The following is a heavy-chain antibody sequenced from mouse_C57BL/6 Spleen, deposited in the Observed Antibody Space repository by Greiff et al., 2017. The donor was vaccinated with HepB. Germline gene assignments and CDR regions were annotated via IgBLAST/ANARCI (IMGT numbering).Heavy chain of an antibody. Sequence: VQLQQSGAELVRPGASVKLSCTASGFNIKDDYMHWVKQRPEQGLEWIGWIDPENGDTEYASKFQGKATITADTSSNTAYLQLSSLTSEDTAVYYCTRVSYGRSFDYWGQGTTLTVSS. CDR2: IDPENGDT. V-gene: IGHV14-4*01. CDR3: TRVSYGRSFDY. D-gene: IGHD1-1*01. J-gene: IGHJ2*01. CDR1: GFNIKDDY.